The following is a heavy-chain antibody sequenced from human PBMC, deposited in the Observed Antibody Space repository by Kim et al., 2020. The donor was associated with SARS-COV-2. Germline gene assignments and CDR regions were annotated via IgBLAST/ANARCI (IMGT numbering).Heavy chain of an antibody. V-gene: IGHV4-4*02. J-gene: IGHJ4*02. CDR1: GGSISSSNW. CDR2: IYHSGST. D-gene: IGHD3-3*01. CDR3: ARSITIFGVVITFDY. Sequence: SETLSLTCAVSGGSISSSNWWSWVRQPPGKGLEWIGEIYHSGSTNYNPSPKRRITISVDKSKHQFSLMLGFVTAADTAVYYCARSITIFGVVITFDYWGQGTLVTVSS.